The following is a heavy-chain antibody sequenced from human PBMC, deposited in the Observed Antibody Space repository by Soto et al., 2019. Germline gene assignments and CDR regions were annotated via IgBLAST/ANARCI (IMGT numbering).Heavy chain of an antibody. Sequence: ASVKVSCKASGYTFTSYGISWVRQAPGQGLEWMGWISAYNGNTNYAQKLQGRVTMTTDTSTSTAYMELRSLRSDDTAVYYCATGLSRLVTLFLFYWGQGPLVTVSS. CDR3: ATGLSRLVTLFLFY. J-gene: IGHJ4*02. D-gene: IGHD3-9*01. CDR2: ISAYNGNT. V-gene: IGHV1-18*04. CDR1: GYTFTSYG.